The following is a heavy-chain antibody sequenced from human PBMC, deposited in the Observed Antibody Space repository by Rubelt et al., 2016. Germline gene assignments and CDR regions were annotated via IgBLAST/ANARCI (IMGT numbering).Heavy chain of an antibody. CDR2: INQGGSGK. J-gene: IGHJ2*01. V-gene: IGHV3-7*01. Sequence: EVQLVESGGGVVQPGRSLRLSCAASGFTFSSYGMHWVRQAPGKGLEWVANINQGGSGKNYVDSVKGRFTVSRDNAKNSLYLQMNSLRAEDTALYYCASAGATADSRWYFDLWGRGTLVTVSS. D-gene: IGHD6-13*01. CDR3: ASAGATADSRWYFDL. CDR1: GFTFSSYG.